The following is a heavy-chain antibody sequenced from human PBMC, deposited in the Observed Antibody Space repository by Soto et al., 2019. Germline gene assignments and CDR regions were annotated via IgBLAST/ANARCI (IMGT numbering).Heavy chain of an antibody. CDR2: ISHDGPET. V-gene: IGHV3-30*18. Sequence: QVQLVESGGGVVQPGRSLRLACAGSGFTLGITGMHWVRQAPGKGLEWVAMISHDGPETHYGDSVKGRFTISRDNSKNTLYLQMNSLRPEDTALYYSAKDWGDSGWFNWFDSWGQGALVSVSS. CDR3: AKDWGDSGWFNWFDS. D-gene: IGHD6-19*01. J-gene: IGHJ5*01. CDR1: GFTLGITG.